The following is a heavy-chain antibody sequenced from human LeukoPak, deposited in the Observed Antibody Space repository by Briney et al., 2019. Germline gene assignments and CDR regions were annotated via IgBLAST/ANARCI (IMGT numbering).Heavy chain of an antibody. CDR1: GYTFTTYG. Sequence: ASVKVSCKSSGYTFTTYGITWVRQAPGQGLEWLGWISTDNGDTNYAQKLQGRVTMTTDTSTSTAYMELRSLRSDDTAVYYCAREGLGELTLDCWGQGTLVTVSS. V-gene: IGHV1-18*01. D-gene: IGHD3-16*01. CDR2: ISTDNGDT. CDR3: AREGLGELTLDC. J-gene: IGHJ4*02.